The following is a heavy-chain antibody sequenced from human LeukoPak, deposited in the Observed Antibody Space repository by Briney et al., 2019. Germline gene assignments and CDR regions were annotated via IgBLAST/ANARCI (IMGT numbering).Heavy chain of an antibody. Sequence: GGSLRLSCAASGFTVSSNYMSWVRQAPGKGLEWVSVIYSGGSTYYADSVKGRFTVSRDNSKNTLYLQMNSLRADDTAVYYCARDSRWIQFDYWGQGTLVTVSS. V-gene: IGHV3-53*01. D-gene: IGHD5-18*01. J-gene: IGHJ4*02. CDR2: IYSGGST. CDR1: GFTVSSNY. CDR3: ARDSRWIQFDY.